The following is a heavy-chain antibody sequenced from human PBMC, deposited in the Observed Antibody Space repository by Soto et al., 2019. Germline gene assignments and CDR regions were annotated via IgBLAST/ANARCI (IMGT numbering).Heavy chain of an antibody. Sequence: EVQLLESGGGLVQPGGSLRLSCAASGFTFSSYAMSWVRQAPGKGLEWVSAISGSGGSTYYADSVKGRFTISRDNSKNTLYLQMNSLRAEETAVYYCAKDGGEYCSSTSCYLYYFDYWGQGTLVTVSS. J-gene: IGHJ4*02. D-gene: IGHD2-2*01. V-gene: IGHV3-23*01. CDR1: GFTFSSYA. CDR2: ISGSGGST. CDR3: AKDGGEYCSSTSCYLYYFDY.